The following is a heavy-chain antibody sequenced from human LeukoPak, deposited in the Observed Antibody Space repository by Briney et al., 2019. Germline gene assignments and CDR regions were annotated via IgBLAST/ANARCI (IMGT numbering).Heavy chain of an antibody. CDR1: GGTFSSYA. V-gene: IGHV1-69*05. CDR2: IIPIFGTA. Sequence: SVKVSCKASGGTFSSYAISWVRQAPGQGLEWMGGIIPIFGTANYAQKFQGRVTITTDESTSTAYMELSSLRSEDTAVYYCARDSGVGAPSFDYWGQGTLVTVSS. J-gene: IGHJ4*02. D-gene: IGHD1-26*01. CDR3: ARDSGVGAPSFDY.